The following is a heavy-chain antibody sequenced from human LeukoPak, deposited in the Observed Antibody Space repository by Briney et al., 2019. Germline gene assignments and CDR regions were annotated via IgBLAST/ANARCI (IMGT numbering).Heavy chain of an antibody. D-gene: IGHD6-19*01. CDR1: GDSISSYY. Sequence: SETLSLTCTVSGDSISSYYWSWIRQPPGKGLEWIGYIYYSGSTNYNPSLKSRVTISVDTSKNQFSLKVSSVTAADTAVYYCASARDHISVGWFGYWGQGTLVTVSS. J-gene: IGHJ4*02. V-gene: IGHV4-59*01. CDR3: ASARDHISVGWFGY. CDR2: IYYSGST.